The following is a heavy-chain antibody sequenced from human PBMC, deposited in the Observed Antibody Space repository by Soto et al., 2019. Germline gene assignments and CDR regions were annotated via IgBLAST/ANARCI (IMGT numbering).Heavy chain of an antibody. CDR3: ARGVYCDFWGDYYLGMIGGGIDV. CDR1: GFTFSSYE. Sequence: GGSLRLSCAASGFTFSSYEMNWVRQAPGKGLEWVSYISSSGSTIYYADSVKGRFTISRDNAKNSLYLQMNSLRAEDTAVYDGARGVYCDFWGDYYLGMIGGGIDVWGQGTTVTVSS. D-gene: IGHD3-3*01. J-gene: IGHJ6*02. V-gene: IGHV3-48*03. CDR2: ISSSGSTI.